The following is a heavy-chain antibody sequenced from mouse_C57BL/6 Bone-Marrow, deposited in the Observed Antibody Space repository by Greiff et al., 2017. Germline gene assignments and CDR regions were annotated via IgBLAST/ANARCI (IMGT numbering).Heavy chain of an antibody. V-gene: IGHV5-4*03. D-gene: IGHD3-2*02. CDR2: ISDGGSYT. CDR1: GFTFSSYA. CDR3: ARDGETAQAFYAMDY. J-gene: IGHJ4*01. Sequence: EVMLVESGGGLVKPGGSLKLSCAASGFTFSSYAMSWVRQTPEKRLEWVATISDGGSYTYSPANVKGRFTISRANAKNNLYLQMSHLKSEDTAMXSCARDGETAQAFYAMDYWGQGTSVTVSS.